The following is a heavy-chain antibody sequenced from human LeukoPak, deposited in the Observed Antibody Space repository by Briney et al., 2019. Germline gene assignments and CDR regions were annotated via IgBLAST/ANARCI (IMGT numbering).Heavy chain of an antibody. V-gene: IGHV4-34*01. CDR3: ARVRYCSGGSCYYYYGTDV. J-gene: IGHJ6*02. Sequence: SETLSLTCAVYGGSFSGYYWSWIRQPPGKGLEWIGEINHSGSTNYNPSLKSRVTISVDTSKNQFSLKLSSVTAADTAVYYCARVRYCSGGSCYYYYGTDVWGQGTTVTVSS. CDR2: INHSGST. D-gene: IGHD2-15*01. CDR1: GGSFSGYY.